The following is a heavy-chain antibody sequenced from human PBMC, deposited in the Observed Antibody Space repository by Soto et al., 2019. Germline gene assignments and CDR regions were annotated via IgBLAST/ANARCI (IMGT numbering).Heavy chain of an antibody. CDR1: GFTFSSYW. J-gene: IGHJ6*02. CDR2: INSDGSST. V-gene: IGHV3-74*01. CDR3: ARDLGLRWLAYRMAV. D-gene: IGHD6-19*01. Sequence: GGSLRLSCAASGFTFSSYWMHWVRQAPGKGLVWVSRINSDGSSTSYADSVKGRFTISRDNAKNTLYLQMNSLRAEDTAVYYCARDLGLRWLAYRMAVWDQGTTVTVSS.